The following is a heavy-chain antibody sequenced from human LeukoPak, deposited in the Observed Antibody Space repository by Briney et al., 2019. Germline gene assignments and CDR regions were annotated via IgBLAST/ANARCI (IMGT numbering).Heavy chain of an antibody. D-gene: IGHD5-24*01. V-gene: IGHV4-59*01. J-gene: IGHJ3*01. Sequence: SETLSLTCTVSGGSISSYYWSWMRQPPGKGLEWIGYVHYSGTTNYNPSLKSRVTISLDTSKNQFSLRLSSVTAADTAVYYCATVQGDGYSDVWGQGTMVAVSS. CDR3: ATVQGDGYSDV. CDR1: GGSISSYY. CDR2: VHYSGTT.